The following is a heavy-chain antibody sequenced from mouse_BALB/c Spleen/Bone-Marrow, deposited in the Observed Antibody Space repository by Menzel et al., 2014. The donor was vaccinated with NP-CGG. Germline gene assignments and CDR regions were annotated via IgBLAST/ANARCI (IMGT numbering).Heavy chain of an antibody. D-gene: IGHD1-2*01. CDR3: TRPYYGYVGYAY. J-gene: IGHJ3*01. CDR1: GYTFXSYH. V-gene: IGHV1S81*02. CDR2: INPSNGGT. Sequence: QVQLQQSGAELVKPGASVKLSCKASGYTFXSYHMYWVKQRPGQGLEWIGEINPSNGGTNFNEKFKSKATLTVDKSSSTAYMQLSSLTFEDSAIYYCTRPYYGYVGYAYWGQGTQVTVSA.